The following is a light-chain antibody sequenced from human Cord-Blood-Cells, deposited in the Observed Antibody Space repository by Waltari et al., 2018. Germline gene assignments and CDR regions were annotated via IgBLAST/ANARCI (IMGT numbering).Light chain of an antibody. V-gene: IGKV1-39*01. CDR1: QRISSY. CDR2: AAS. Sequence: DIQMPQSPSSLSASVRDRVTITCRASQRISSYLNWYQQKPGKPAKLLIYAASSLHSGVPSRFSGSGSGTDVTLSNSSLQPEYFATDYCQQSYSTPYSFGQGTKLESK. CDR3: QQSYSTPYS. J-gene: IGKJ2*03.